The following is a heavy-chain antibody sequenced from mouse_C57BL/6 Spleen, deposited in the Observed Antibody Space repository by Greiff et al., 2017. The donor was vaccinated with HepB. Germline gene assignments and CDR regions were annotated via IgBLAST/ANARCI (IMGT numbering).Heavy chain of an antibody. CDR3: AKTPIYYDYPYAMDY. CDR2: IWRGGST. Sequence: QVQLQQSGPGLVQPSQSLSITCTVSGFSLTSYGVHWVRQSPGKGLEWLGVIWRGGSTDYNAAFMSRLSITKDNSKSQVFFKMNSLQADDTAIYYCAKTPIYYDYPYAMDYWGQGTSVTVSS. V-gene: IGHV2-5*01. D-gene: IGHD2-4*01. J-gene: IGHJ4*01. CDR1: GFSLTSYG.